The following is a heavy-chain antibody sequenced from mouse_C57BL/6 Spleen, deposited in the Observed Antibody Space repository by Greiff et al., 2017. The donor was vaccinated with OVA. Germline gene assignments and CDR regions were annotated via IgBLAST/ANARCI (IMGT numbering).Heavy chain of an antibody. V-gene: IGHV5-17*01. Sequence: EVKLMESGGGLVKPGGSLKLSCAASGFTFSDYGMHWVRQAPEKGLEWVAYISSGSSTIYYADTVKGRFTISRDNAKNTLFLQMTSLRSEDTAMYYCARTYYYGSSIRYFDVWGTGTTVTVSS. CDR3: ARTYYYGSSIRYFDV. D-gene: IGHD1-1*01. J-gene: IGHJ1*03. CDR1: GFTFSDYG. CDR2: ISSGSSTI.